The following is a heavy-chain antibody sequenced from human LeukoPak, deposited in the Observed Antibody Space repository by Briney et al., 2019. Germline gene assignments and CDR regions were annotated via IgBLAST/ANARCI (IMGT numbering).Heavy chain of an antibody. CDR3: AREFEQQLAYDAFDI. CDR2: TYYRSKWFN. V-gene: IGHV6-1*01. J-gene: IGHJ3*02. Sequence: SQTLSLTCAISGDSVSSNSAAWNWIRQSPSRGLEWLGKTYYRSKWFNNCAVSVKSRITINPDTSKNQFSLQLNSVTPEDTAVYYCAREFEQQLAYDAFDIWGQGTMVTVSS. CDR1: GDSVSSNSAA. D-gene: IGHD6-13*01.